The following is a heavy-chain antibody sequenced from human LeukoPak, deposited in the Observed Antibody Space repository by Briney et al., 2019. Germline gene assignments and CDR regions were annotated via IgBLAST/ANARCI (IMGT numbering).Heavy chain of an antibody. CDR1: GGSFSNYY. V-gene: IGHV4-34*01. CDR3: ARRRSIAARPGADP. Sequence: SETLSLTCAVYGGSFSNYYWNWIRQPPGKGLEWLGEINDNGRANYNPSLMSRVTVSVDTSKNQFSLRLTSVTATDTAVYYCARRRSIAARPGADPWGQGTLVTVSS. J-gene: IGHJ5*02. CDR2: INDNGRA. D-gene: IGHD6-6*01.